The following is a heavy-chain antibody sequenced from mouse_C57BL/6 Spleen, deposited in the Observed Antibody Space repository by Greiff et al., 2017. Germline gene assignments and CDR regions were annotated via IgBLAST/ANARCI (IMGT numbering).Heavy chain of an antibody. V-gene: IGHV8-12*01. Sequence: QVTLKVCGPGILQSSQTLSLTCSFSGFSLSTSGMGVSWLRQPSGKGLEWLAHIYWDDDTRYNPALKSRLTISKDTSRNQVFLKITSVDTADTATYYCARGRYYAMDYWGQGTSVTVSS. CDR1: GFSLSTSGMG. CDR2: IYWDDDT. CDR3: ARGRYYAMDY. J-gene: IGHJ4*01.